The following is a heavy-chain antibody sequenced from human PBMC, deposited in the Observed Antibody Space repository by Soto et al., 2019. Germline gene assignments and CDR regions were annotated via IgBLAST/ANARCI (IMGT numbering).Heavy chain of an antibody. CDR2: ISGSGGST. CDR3: AKMENIWFGETPQIDY. CDR1: GFTFSSYA. V-gene: IGHV3-23*01. J-gene: IGHJ4*02. D-gene: IGHD3-10*01. Sequence: GGSLRLSCAASGFTFSSYAMSWVRQAPGKGLEWVSAISGSGGSTYYADSVKGRFTISRDNSKNTLYLQMNSLRAEDTAVYYCAKMENIWFGETPQIDYWGQGTLVTVSS.